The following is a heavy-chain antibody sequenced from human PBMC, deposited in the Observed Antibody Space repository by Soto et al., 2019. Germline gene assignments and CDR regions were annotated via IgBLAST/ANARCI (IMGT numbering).Heavy chain of an antibody. Sequence: GGSLRLSCAASGFTFSSYSMNCVRQAPGKGLEWVSSISSSSSYIYYADSVKGRFTISRDNAKNSLYLQMNSLRAEDTAVYYCARELSQGYDFWSGYYIRKHYYYYYGMDVWGQGTTVTVSS. CDR3: ARELSQGYDFWSGYYIRKHYYYYYGMDV. CDR1: GFTFSSYS. J-gene: IGHJ6*02. V-gene: IGHV3-21*01. D-gene: IGHD3-3*01. CDR2: ISSSSSYI.